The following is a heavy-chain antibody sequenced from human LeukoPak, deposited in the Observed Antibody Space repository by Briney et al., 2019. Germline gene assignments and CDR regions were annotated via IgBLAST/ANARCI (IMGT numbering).Heavy chain of an antibody. V-gene: IGHV3-7*01. J-gene: IGHJ4*02. CDR3: ARWAGDDYDTNWGFDY. CDR2: IKGDGSEK. D-gene: IGHD7-27*01. Sequence: PGGSLRLSCAASGFAFSSYWMTWVRQAPGKVLEWVANIKGDGSEKYYVDSVKGRFTISRDNAKNSLYLQMNSLRAEDTAVYYCARWAGDDYDTNWGFDYWGQGTLVTVSS. CDR1: GFAFSSYW.